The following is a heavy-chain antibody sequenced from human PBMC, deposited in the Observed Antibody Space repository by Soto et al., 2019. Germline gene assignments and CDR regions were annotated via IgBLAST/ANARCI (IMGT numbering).Heavy chain of an antibody. D-gene: IGHD3-10*01. CDR1: VGSFSGYY. J-gene: IGHJ6*01. V-gene: IGHV4-34*01. Sequence: SETLSLTCAFYVGSFSGYYWSCIRHPPGKWLEWIGEINHSGSTNYNPSLKGRVTISVDTSRNQFSLKLSSVTAADTAVYYCARGPYWYYGSGPYYYYSYGMEVWGQGTTVSVSS. CDR2: INHSGST. CDR3: ARGPYWYYGSGPYYYYSYGMEV.